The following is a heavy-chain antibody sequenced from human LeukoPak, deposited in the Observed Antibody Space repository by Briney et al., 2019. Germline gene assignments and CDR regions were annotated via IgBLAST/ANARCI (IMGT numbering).Heavy chain of an antibody. Sequence: GGSLRLSCAASGFTFSSYAMSWVRQAPGKGLEWVSAISGSGGSTYYADSVKGRFTISRDNAKNSLSLQMNSLRAEDTAVYYCARGPSTFDIWGQGTMVTVSS. CDR1: GFTFSSYA. CDR3: ARGPSTFDI. CDR2: ISGSGGST. J-gene: IGHJ3*02. D-gene: IGHD2-2*01. V-gene: IGHV3-23*01.